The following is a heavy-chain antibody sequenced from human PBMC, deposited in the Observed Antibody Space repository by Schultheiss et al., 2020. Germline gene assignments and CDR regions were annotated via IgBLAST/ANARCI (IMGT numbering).Heavy chain of an antibody. CDR3: TRDLDLYCGGDCAGY. D-gene: IGHD2-21*02. J-gene: IGHJ4*02. CDR2: ISGSGGST. V-gene: IGHV3-23*01. Sequence: GESLKISCAASGFTFSSYAMSWVRQAPGKGLEWVSAISGSGGSTYYADSVKGRFTISRDNSKNTLYLQMNSLRAEDTAVYYCTRDLDLYCGGDCAGYWGQGTLVTVSS. CDR1: GFTFSSYA.